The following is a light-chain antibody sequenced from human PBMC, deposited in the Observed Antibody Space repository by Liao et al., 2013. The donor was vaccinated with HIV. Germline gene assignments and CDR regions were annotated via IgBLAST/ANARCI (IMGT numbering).Light chain of an antibody. V-gene: IGLV3-25*03. Sequence: SYELTQPPSMSVSPGQTARITCSGDALPKQQVYWYQQKPGQAPVLMIFKGTERPSGIPERFAGSSSGTIATLTISGVQAEDEADYYCLSADSSATYRLFGGGTKLTVL. CDR2: KGT. J-gene: IGLJ3*02. CDR1: ALPKQQ. CDR3: LSADSSATYRL.